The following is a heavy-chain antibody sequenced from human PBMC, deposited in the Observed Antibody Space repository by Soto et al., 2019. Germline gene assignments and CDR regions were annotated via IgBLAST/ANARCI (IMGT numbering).Heavy chain of an antibody. V-gene: IGHV4-39*01. D-gene: IGHD6-13*01. CDR1: GGSISSSSYY. CDR3: ARQDDYIAAAGTNYYYGMDV. Sequence: PSETLSLTCTVSGGSISSSSYYWGWIRQPPGKGLEWIGSIYYSGSTYYNPSLKSRVTISVDTSKNQFSLKLSSVTAADTAVYYCARQDDYIAAAGTNYYYGMDVWGQGATVTVSS. J-gene: IGHJ6*02. CDR2: IYYSGST.